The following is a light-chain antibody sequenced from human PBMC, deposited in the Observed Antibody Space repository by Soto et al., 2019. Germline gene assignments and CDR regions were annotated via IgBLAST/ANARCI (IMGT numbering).Light chain of an antibody. CDR3: QTWGTGIWV. Sequence: QLVLTQSPSASASLGASVKLTCTLSSGHSDYAIAWHQQRPEKGPRYLMKVDSDGSHSRGDEIPDRFSGSSSGAERYLTTSSLQSEDEADYYCQTWGTGIWVFGGGTKLTVL. V-gene: IGLV4-69*01. CDR1: SGHSDYA. J-gene: IGLJ3*02. CDR2: VDSDGSH.